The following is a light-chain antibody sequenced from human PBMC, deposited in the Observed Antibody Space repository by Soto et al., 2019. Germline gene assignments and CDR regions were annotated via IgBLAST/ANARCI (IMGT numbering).Light chain of an antibody. CDR3: QQYHNYPRT. CDR1: QSIRTW. Sequence: DIQMTQSPSTLSASVGDRVTITCRASQSIRTWLAWYQHKPGKAPKFLIYDASTVESGVPSRFSGSGSGTELTLTISDLQPDDLATYYCQQYHNYPRTFGQGTRVEIK. V-gene: IGKV1-5*01. J-gene: IGKJ1*01. CDR2: DAS.